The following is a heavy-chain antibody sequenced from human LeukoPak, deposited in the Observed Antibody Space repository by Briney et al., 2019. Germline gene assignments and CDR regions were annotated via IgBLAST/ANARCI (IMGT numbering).Heavy chain of an antibody. CDR1: GFTFDDYA. CDR3: AKDIGGGSSSIL. D-gene: IGHD6-6*01. Sequence: GGSLRLFWAAPGFTFDDYAMHWVRQAPGKGLEWVSLISGDGGSTYYADSVKGRLTISRDNSKNSLYLQMNSLRTEDTALYYCAKDIGGGSSSILWGQGTLVTVSS. CDR2: ISGDGGST. V-gene: IGHV3-43*02. J-gene: IGHJ4*02.